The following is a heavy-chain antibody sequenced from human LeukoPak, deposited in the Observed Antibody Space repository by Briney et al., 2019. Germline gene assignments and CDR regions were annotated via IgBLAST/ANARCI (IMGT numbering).Heavy chain of an antibody. D-gene: IGHD2-15*01. Sequence: ASVKVSCKASGYTFTSYCISWVRQAAGQWLEWIGWISAYNGNTNYAQKLQGRVTMTTDTSTSTDYMELQSLKYDDTAVYYCARLTLRYCSGGSCYPPLDWGQGTLVTVSS. J-gene: IGHJ4*02. V-gene: IGHV1-18*01. CDR1: GYTFTSYC. CDR3: ARLTLRYCSGGSCYPPLD. CDR2: ISAYNGNT.